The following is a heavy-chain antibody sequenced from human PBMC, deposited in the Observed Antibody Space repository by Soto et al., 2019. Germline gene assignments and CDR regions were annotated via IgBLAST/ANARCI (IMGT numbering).Heavy chain of an antibody. CDR3: ARDKTYYYESSGYYSEY. CDR2: IYSGGST. CDR1: GFTVISNY. V-gene: IGHV3-53*01. Sequence: GGSLRLSCAASGFTVISNYMSWVRQAPGKGLEWVSVIYSGGSTYYADSVKGRFTISRDNSKNTLYLQMNSLRAEDTAVYYCARDKTYYYESSGYYSEYWGQGTLVTVSS. D-gene: IGHD3-22*01. J-gene: IGHJ4*02.